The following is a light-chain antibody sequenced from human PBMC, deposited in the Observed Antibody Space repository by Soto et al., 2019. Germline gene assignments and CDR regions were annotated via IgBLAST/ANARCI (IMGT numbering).Light chain of an antibody. CDR1: QGIRNH. V-gene: IGKV1-9*01. CDR2: AAS. Sequence: DIQLTQSPSFLSTSVGDRVTITCRASQGIRNHLAWYQQKSGKAPNLLIYAASTLQSGVPSRFSGSGSGTEFTLTISSVQPEDFATYYCQQIENSPVTFGQGTRLDIK. CDR3: QQIENSPVT. J-gene: IGKJ5*01.